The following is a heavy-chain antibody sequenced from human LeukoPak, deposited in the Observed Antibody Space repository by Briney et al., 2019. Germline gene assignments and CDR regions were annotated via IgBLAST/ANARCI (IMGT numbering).Heavy chain of an antibody. CDR2: INPSGGST. V-gene: IGHV1-46*03. CDR3: ARDLVGAQSRDY. J-gene: IGHJ4*02. CDR1: GYTFTSYY. D-gene: IGHD1-26*01. Sequence: KASGYTFTSYYMHWVRQAPGQGLEWMGIINPSGGSTSYAQKFQGRVTMTRDTSTSTVYMELSSLRSEDTAVYYCARDLVGAQSRDYWGQGTLVTVSS.